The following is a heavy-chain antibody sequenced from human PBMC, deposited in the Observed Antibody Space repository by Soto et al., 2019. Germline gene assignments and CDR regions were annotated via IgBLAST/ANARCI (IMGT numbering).Heavy chain of an antibody. CDR1: GFTFSSHG. CDR2: ISGSGGST. J-gene: IGHJ6*02. D-gene: IGHD3-16*02. Sequence: GGSLRLSCAASGFTFSSHGMSWVRQAPGKGLEWVSAISGSGGSTYYADSVKGRFTISRDNSKNTLYLQMNSLRAEDTAVYYCAKDYRTIRVYGMDVWGQGTTVTVSS. V-gene: IGHV3-23*01. CDR3: AKDYRTIRVYGMDV.